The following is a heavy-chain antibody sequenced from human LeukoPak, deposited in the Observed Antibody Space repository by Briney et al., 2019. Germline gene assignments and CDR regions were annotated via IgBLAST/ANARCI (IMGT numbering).Heavy chain of an antibody. J-gene: IGHJ4*02. Sequence: SETLSLTCTVSGGSISSYYWSWIRQPPGKGLEWIGYIYHSGSTYYNPSLKSRVTISVDRSKNQFSLKLSSVTAADTAVYYCARVLGAPDYWGQGTLVTVSS. D-gene: IGHD1-26*01. CDR2: IYHSGST. CDR1: GGSISSYY. V-gene: IGHV4-59*12. CDR3: ARVLGAPDY.